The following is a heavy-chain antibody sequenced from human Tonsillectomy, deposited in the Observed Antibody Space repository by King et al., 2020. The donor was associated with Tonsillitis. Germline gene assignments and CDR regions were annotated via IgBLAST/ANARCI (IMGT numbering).Heavy chain of an antibody. CDR3: AGAPYDIVTRSAYYFDS. Sequence: VQLVESGGGVVQPGRSLRLSCSASGFTFSSYGMHWVRQAPGKGLEWVAVISYDGSNKYYADSVKGRFTISKDNSKNTLSQQMNSLRAEDTAVYYCAGAPYDIVTRSAYYFDSWGQGTLVTVSS. CDR2: ISYDGSNK. V-gene: IGHV3-33*05. CDR1: GFTFSSYG. J-gene: IGHJ4*02. D-gene: IGHD3-9*01.